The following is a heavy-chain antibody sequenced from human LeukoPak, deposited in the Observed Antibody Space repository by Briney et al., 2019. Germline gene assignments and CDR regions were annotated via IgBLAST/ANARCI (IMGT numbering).Heavy chain of an antibody. CDR2: INPSGGST. J-gene: IGHJ4*02. D-gene: IGHD6-13*01. CDR3: ARDLAAANDFDY. Sequence: ASVKVSCKASGYTFTSYYMHWVRQAPGQGLEWMGIINPSGGSTSYAQKFQGSVTMTRDTSTSTVYMELSSLRSEDTAVYYCARDLAAANDFDYWGQGTLVTVSS. CDR1: GYTFTSYY. V-gene: IGHV1-46*01.